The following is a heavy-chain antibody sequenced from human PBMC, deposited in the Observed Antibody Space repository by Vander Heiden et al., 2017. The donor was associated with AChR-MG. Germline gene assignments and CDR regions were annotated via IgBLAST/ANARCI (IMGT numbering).Heavy chain of an antibody. CDR3: ARITATDCSSTSFYQMTTGTTGAYFDY. V-gene: IGHV4-39*01. D-gene: IGHD2-2*01. J-gene: IGHJ4*02. Sequence: QLQLQESGPGLVKPSETLSLTCTVSGGSISSSSYYWGWIRQPPGKGLEGIGSIYYSGSTYYNPSLKSRVTISVDTSKNQFSLKLSSVTAADTAVYYCARITATDCSSTSFYQMTTGTTGAYFDYWGQGTLVTVSS. CDR2: IYYSGST. CDR1: GGSISSSSYY.